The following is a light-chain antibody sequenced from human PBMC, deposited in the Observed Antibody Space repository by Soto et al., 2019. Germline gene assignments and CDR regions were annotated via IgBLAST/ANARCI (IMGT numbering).Light chain of an antibody. CDR2: AAS. V-gene: IGKV1-39*01. CDR3: QQSYITPPT. Sequence: DIQMTQSSSSLSASVGDRVTITCRASQSISSQLNWYQHKPGKAPKALIYAASSLQSGVPSRFSGSGFGTDFTLTISSLQPEDFAIYYCQQSYITPPTFGQGTKLEMK. CDR1: QSISSQ. J-gene: IGKJ2*01.